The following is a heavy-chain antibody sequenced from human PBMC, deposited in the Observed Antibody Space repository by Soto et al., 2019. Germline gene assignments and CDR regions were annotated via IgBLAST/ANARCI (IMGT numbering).Heavy chain of an antibody. CDR3: ARNYGPSYGQGFGYYYYGMDV. CDR2: IWYDGSNK. V-gene: IGHV3-33*01. CDR1: GFTFSSYG. Sequence: QVQLVESGGGVVQPGRSLRLSCAASGFTFSSYGMHWVRQAPGKGLEWVAVIWYDGSNKYYADSVKGRFTIYRDNSKNTLYLQMNSLRAEDTAVYYCARNYGPSYGQGFGYYYYGMDVWGQGTTVTVSS. J-gene: IGHJ6*02. D-gene: IGHD5-18*01.